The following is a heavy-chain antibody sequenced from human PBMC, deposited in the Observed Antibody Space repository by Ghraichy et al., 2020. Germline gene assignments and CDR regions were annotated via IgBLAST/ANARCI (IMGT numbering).Heavy chain of an antibody. CDR3: VRQVISVYISGGYGPGVFDS. CDR1: GGSVTSSNHH. D-gene: IGHD6-19*01. V-gene: IGHV4-39*01. Sequence: SETLSLTCSVSGGSVTSSNHHWGWVRQSPGKGLEWIATIFYSGTTDYNPSLRRRVTISVDTDKEQFSLILRSVTAADTAVYFCVRQVISVYISGGYGPGVFDSWGQGTLGSVAS. CDR2: IFYSGTT. J-gene: IGHJ4*02.